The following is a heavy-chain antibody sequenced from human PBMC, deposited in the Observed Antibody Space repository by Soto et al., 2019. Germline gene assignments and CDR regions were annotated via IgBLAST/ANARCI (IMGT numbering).Heavy chain of an antibody. V-gene: IGHV3-73*02. CDR1: GFTFSGSA. Sequence: EVQLVESGGGLVQPGGSLKLSCAASGFTFSGSAMHWVRQASGKGLEWVGRIRSKANSYATAYAASVKGRFTISRDDSKNTAYLQMNSLKTDDTAVYYCTTGLYSGSYPVDYWGQGTLVTVSS. CDR2: IRSKANSYAT. D-gene: IGHD1-26*01. CDR3: TTGLYSGSYPVDY. J-gene: IGHJ4*02.